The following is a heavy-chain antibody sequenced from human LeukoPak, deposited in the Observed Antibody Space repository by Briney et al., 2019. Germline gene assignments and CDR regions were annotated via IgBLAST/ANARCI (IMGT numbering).Heavy chain of an antibody. D-gene: IGHD3-22*01. J-gene: IGHJ3*02. CDR3: ARVVVTKILNDAFDI. CDR2: ISYDGSNK. V-gene: IGHV3-30*04. CDR1: GFTFSSYA. Sequence: PGGSLRLSCAASGFTFSSYAMHWVRQAPGKGLEWVAVISYDGSNKYYADSVKGRFTISRDNSKNTLYLQMNSLRAEDTAVYYCARVVVTKILNDAFDIWGQGTMVTVSS.